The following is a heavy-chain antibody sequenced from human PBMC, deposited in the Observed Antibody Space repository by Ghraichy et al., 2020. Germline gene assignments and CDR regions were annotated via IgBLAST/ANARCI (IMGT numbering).Heavy chain of an antibody. CDR1: GGSISSSSYY. D-gene: IGHD5-24*01. CDR2: IYYSGST. V-gene: IGHV4-39*02. J-gene: IGHJ4*02. CDR3: AREDEKSAPFDY. Sequence: SQTLSLTCTVSGGSISSSSYYWGWIRQPPGKGLEWIGSIYYSGSTYYNPSLKSRVTISVDTSKNQFSLKLSSVTAADTAVYYCAREDEKSAPFDYWGQGTLVTVSS.